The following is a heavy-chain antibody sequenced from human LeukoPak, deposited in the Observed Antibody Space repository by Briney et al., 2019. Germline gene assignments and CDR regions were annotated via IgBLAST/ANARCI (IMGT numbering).Heavy chain of an antibody. Sequence: SETLSLTCTVSGGSLSSYYWRWIRQPPGKGLEWIGYIYYSVNTNYNPSLKSRVTISVDTSKNQFSLKLSSVTAADTAVYYCARAPNYYYGMDVWGQGTTVTVSS. CDR2: IYYSVNT. V-gene: IGHV4-59*01. J-gene: IGHJ6*02. CDR1: GGSLSSYY. CDR3: ARAPNYYYGMDV.